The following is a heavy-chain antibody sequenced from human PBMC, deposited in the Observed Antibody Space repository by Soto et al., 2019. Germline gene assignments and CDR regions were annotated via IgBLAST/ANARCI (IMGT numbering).Heavy chain of an antibody. J-gene: IGHJ6*02. D-gene: IGHD6-13*01. V-gene: IGHV1-2*04. CDR1: GYTFTGYY. CDR2: INPNSGGT. CDR3: ARGAAAVMWYYYYYGMDV. Sequence: ASVKVSCKXSGYTFTGYYMHWVRQAPGQGLEWMGWINPNSGGTNYAQKFQGWVTMTRDTSISTAYMELSRLRSDDTAVYYCARGAAAVMWYYYYYGMDVWGQGTTVTVSS.